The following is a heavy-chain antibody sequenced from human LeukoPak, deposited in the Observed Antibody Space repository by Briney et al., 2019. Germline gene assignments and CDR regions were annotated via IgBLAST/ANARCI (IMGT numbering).Heavy chain of an antibody. V-gene: IGHV3-7*01. CDR1: GFTFSNYW. Sequence: GGSLRLSCAVSGFTFSNYWMSWVRQAPGKGLEWVANIKKDGSEKYYLDSVKGRFTISRDNAKNSLYLQMNSLRVGDTAVYYCAREKTDITMTRDYWGQGTLVTVSS. CDR3: AREKTDITMTRDY. D-gene: IGHD3-22*01. J-gene: IGHJ4*02. CDR2: IKKDGSEK.